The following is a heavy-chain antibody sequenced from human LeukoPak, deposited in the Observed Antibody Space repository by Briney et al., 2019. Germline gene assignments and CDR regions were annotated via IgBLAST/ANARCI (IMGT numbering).Heavy chain of an antibody. J-gene: IGHJ4*02. D-gene: IGHD5-18*01. CDR2: ISYDGSNK. Sequence: GRSLRLSCAASGFTFSSYAMYWVRQAPGKGLEWVAVISYDGSNKYYADSVKGRFTISRDNSKNTLYLQMNSLRAEDTAVYYCAREFGHPGGYSYQDYWGQGTLVTVSS. CDR3: AREFGHPGGYSYQDY. V-gene: IGHV3-30*04. CDR1: GFTFSSYA.